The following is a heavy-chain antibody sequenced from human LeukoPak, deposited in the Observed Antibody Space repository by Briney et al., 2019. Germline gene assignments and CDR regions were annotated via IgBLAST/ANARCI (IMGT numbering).Heavy chain of an antibody. Sequence: SAWVSCEPSRDTLSISATSWVRDAPGQGLGWGGRIILLLGIATYAQKFQGRVTMTADKPTSTAYRELSSLRSEDTAVYYCARVDTAMVPTHGYYYYYGMDVWGQGTTVTVSS. J-gene: IGHJ6*02. CDR3: ARVDTAMVPTHGYYYYYGMDV. CDR1: RDTLSISA. V-gene: IGHV1-69*04. CDR2: IILLLGIA. D-gene: IGHD5-18*01.